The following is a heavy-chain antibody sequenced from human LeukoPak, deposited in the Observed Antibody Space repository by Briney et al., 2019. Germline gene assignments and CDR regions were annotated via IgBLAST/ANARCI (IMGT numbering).Heavy chain of an antibody. V-gene: IGHV4-30-2*01. D-gene: IGHD1-1*01. CDR1: GGSISSGGYY. Sequence: SQTLSLTCTVSGGSISSGGYYWSWIRQPPGKGLEWIGEINHSGSTNYNPSLKSRVTISVDTSKNQFSLKLSSVTAADTAVYYCARNHDGTFYYYYGMDVWGQGTTVTVSS. J-gene: IGHJ6*02. CDR3: ARNHDGTFYYYYGMDV. CDR2: INHSGST.